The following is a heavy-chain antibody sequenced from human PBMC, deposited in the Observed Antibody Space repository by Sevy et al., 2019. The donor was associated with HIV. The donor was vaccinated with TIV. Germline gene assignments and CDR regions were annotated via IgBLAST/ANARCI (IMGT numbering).Heavy chain of an antibody. V-gene: IGHV1-18*01. Sequence: ASVKVSCKASGYTFTSYGISWVRQAPGQGLEWMGWISAYNGNTNYAQKLQGRVTMTTDTSTSTAYMELRSLRSDDTAAYYCARELLLTNGAGFDPWGQGTLVTVSS. CDR3: ARELLLTNGAGFDP. CDR2: ISAYNGNT. CDR1: GYTFTSYG. J-gene: IGHJ5*02. D-gene: IGHD3-22*01.